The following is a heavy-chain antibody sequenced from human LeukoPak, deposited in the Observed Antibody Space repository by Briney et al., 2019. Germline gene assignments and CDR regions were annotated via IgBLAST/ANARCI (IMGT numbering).Heavy chain of an antibody. V-gene: IGHV3-30*04. Sequence: GRSLRLSCAASGFTFSSYAMHWVRQAPGKGLEWVAVISYDGSNKYYADSVTGRFTISRDNSKNTLYLQMNSLRAEDTAVCFCARDVRAYSSGYGMDVWGKGTTVTVSS. J-gene: IGHJ6*04. CDR2: ISYDGSNK. CDR1: GFTFSSYA. D-gene: IGHD6-19*01. CDR3: ARDVRAYSSGYGMDV.